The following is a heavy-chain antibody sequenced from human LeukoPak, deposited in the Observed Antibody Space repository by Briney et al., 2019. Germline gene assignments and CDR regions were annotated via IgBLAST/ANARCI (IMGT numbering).Heavy chain of an antibody. CDR2: ISACNGNT. J-gene: IGHJ6*02. CDR1: GYTFTSYG. D-gene: IGHD4-17*01. CDR3: ARATGDYGPLYYYYYGMDV. V-gene: IGHV1-18*01. Sequence: ASVKVSCKASGYTFTSYGISWVRQAPGQGLEWMGWISACNGNTNYAQKLQGRVTMTTDTSTSTAYMELRSLRSDDTAVYYCARATGDYGPLYYYYYGMDVWGQGTTVTVSS.